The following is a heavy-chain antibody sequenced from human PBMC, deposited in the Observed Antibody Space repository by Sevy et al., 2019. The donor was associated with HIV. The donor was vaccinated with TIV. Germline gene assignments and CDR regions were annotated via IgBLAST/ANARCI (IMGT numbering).Heavy chain of an antibody. CDR3: ARPNSMASYNLDV. V-gene: IGHV4-39*01. CDR1: GGSISSSSYY. Sequence: SETLSLTCTVSGGSISSSSYYWAWIRQSPGKGLEWIGSIYYTGTSHSNPSLKSRVTISKDISKNQFFLKLRSVTAADAAMYVCARPNSMASYNLDVWGQGTTVTVSS. J-gene: IGHJ6*02. CDR2: IYYTGTS. D-gene: IGHD3-10*01.